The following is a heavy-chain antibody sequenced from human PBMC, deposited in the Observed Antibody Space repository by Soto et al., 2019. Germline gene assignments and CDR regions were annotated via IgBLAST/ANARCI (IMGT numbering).Heavy chain of an antibody. J-gene: IGHJ4*02. D-gene: IGHD6-13*01. Sequence: QVQLQESGPGLVEPSETLSLTCTVTGDSVTSYYWCWMRQPPGKGLECMGYVYYSGSTNYNPSLKSRVTISVATSKNQTSLRLKSVTAADRAVYYCARTETSGINYFHFWAQGSLVTVSS. CDR1: GDSVTSYY. CDR2: VYYSGST. CDR3: ARTETSGINYFHF. V-gene: IGHV4-59*02.